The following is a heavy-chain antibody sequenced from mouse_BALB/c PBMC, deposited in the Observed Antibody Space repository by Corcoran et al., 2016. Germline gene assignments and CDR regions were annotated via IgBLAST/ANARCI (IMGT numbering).Heavy chain of an antibody. CDR1: GYTFTSYV. Sequence: EVHLQQSGPELVKPGASVTMSCKASGYTFTSYVMHWVKQKPGQGLEWIGYINPYNDGTKYNEKFKGKATLTSDKSSSTAYMELSSLTSEDSAVYYCAREGRRGYFDVWGAGTTVTVSS. CDR3: AREGRRGYFDV. CDR2: INPYNDGT. V-gene: IGHV1S136*01. J-gene: IGHJ1*01.